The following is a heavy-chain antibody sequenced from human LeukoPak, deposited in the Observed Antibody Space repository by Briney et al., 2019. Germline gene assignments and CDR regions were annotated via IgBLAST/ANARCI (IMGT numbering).Heavy chain of an antibody. J-gene: IGHJ4*02. CDR2: INPNSGGT. V-gene: IGHV1-2*02. Sequence: ASVKVSCKASGYTFTGYYMHWVRQAPGQGLEWMGWINPNSGGTNYAQKFQGRVTITADESTSTAYMELSSLRSEDTAVYYCARASGIAAAGMFYWGQGTLVTVSS. CDR1: GYTFTGYY. D-gene: IGHD6-13*01. CDR3: ARASGIAAAGMFY.